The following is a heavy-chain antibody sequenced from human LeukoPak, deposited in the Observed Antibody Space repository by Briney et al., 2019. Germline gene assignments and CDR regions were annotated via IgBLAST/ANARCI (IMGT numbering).Heavy chain of an antibody. D-gene: IGHD3-22*01. Sequence: GGSLSLSCAPSGFLLDDYGLNRVRQTPGKELNLASSINWRGGSTGYSDSVKGRFTISRDNAKNSLYLQLNSLRAEDTALYYCARDRLGRYYYDSSGSNYGDYWGQGTPVTVSS. J-gene: IGHJ4*02. CDR1: GFLLDDYG. V-gene: IGHV3-20*04. CDR3: ARDRLGRYYYDSSGSNYGDY. CDR2: INWRGGST.